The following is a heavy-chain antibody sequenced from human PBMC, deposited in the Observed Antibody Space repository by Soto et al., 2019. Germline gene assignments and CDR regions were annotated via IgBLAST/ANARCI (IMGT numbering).Heavy chain of an antibody. CDR2: INHSGST. V-gene: IGHV4-34*01. Sequence: SETLSLTCAVYGGSFSGYYWSWIRQPPGKGLEWIGEINHSGSTNCNPSLKSRVTISVDTSKNQFSLKLSSVTAADTAVYYCARNLLRPYSSRSRSGYYYYGMDVWGQGTTVTSP. D-gene: IGHD6-13*01. J-gene: IGHJ6*02. CDR3: ARNLLRPYSSRSRSGYYYYGMDV. CDR1: GGSFSGYY.